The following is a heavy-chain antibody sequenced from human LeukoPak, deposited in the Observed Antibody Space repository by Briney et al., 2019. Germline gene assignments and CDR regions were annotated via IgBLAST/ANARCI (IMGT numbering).Heavy chain of an antibody. D-gene: IGHD5-18*01. V-gene: IGHV4-34*01. CDR2: INHSGST. J-gene: IGHJ4*02. CDR3: ARSGAGSRRSTLNTSMKTDTAMVTESSGYYFDY. CDR1: GGSFSGYY. Sequence: SETLSLTCAAYGGSFSGYYWSWIRQPPGKGLEWIGEINHSGSTNYNPSLKSRVTISVDTSKNQFSLKLSSVTAADTAVYYCARSGAGSRRSTLNTSMKTDTAMVTESSGYYFDYWGQGTLVTVYS.